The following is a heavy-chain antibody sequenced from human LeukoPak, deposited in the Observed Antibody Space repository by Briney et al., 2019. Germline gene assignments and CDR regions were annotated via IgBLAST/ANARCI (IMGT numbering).Heavy chain of an antibody. J-gene: IGHJ4*02. D-gene: IGHD1-1*01. CDR1: GYTFTRFA. V-gene: IGHV1-18*01. CDR3: ARDTPPHLKRFDH. Sequence: GASVKVSCKVSGYTFTRFAFSWVRQAPGHGLEWMGRINAYNGKTEYSEKLQGRLTMTTETSSSTLYLELRSLRSDDPAVYFCARDTPPHLKRFDHWGQGTLVTVSS. CDR2: INAYNGKT.